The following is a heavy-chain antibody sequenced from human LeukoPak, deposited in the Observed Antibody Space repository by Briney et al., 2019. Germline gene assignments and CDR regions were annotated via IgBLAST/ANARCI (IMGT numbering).Heavy chain of an antibody. CDR1: GGSISSSSYY. CDR2: IYYSGST. Sequence: SETLSLTCTVSGGSISSSSYYWGWIRQPPGKGLEWIGSIYYSGSTFYNPSLKSRVTISVDTSKNQFSLNLSSVTAADTAVYYCAGGYCSRSNCFYGSEYFDFWGQGTLVSVSS. V-gene: IGHV4-39*07. J-gene: IGHJ4*02. CDR3: AGGYCSRSNCFYGSEYFDF. D-gene: IGHD2-2*01.